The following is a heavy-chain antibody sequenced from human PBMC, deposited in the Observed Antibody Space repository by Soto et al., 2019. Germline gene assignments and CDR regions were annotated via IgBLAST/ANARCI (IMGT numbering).Heavy chain of an antibody. CDR2: ISGIGGGGST. Sequence: PGGSLRLSCAASGFTFSSHLMHWVRQAPGQGLEWVSGISGIGGGGSTFYTDSVKGRFTISRDNSKNTLYLQMSSLRVEDTAIYYCAQTWGSYREVFDYWGPGTLVTVSS. V-gene: IGHV3-23*01. CDR3: AQTWGSYREVFDY. J-gene: IGHJ4*01. CDR1: GFTFSSHL. D-gene: IGHD3-16*02.